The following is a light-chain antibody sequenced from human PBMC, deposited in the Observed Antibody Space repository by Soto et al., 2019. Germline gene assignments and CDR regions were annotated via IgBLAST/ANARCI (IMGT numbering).Light chain of an antibody. CDR3: QQYNSYPWT. V-gene: IGKV1-5*03. Sequence: DIQMTQSPSTLSASVGDRVTITCRDSRSISSWLAWYQQKPGKAPTLLIYKAFSLESGVPSRFSGSGSGTEFTLTISSLQPDDFATYYCQQYNSYPWTFGQGTKVEIK. J-gene: IGKJ1*01. CDR1: RSISSW. CDR2: KAF.